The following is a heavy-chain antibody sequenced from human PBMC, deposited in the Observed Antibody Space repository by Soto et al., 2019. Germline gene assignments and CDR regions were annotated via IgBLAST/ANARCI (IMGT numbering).Heavy chain of an antibody. CDR3: ARDHPRRYDILTGYLPGYFDY. D-gene: IGHD3-9*01. CDR1: GGTFSSYA. V-gene: IGHV1-69*13. CDR2: IIPIFGTA. Sequence: SVKVSCKASGGTFSSYAISWVRQAPGQGLEWMGGIIPIFGTANYAQKFQGRVTITADESTSTAYMELSSLRSEDTAVYYCARDHPRRYDILTGYLPGYFDYWGQGTLVTVSS. J-gene: IGHJ4*02.